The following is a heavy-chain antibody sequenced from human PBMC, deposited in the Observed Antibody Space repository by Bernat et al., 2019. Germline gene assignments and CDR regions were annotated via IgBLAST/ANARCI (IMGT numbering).Heavy chain of an antibody. J-gene: IGHJ3*02. V-gene: IGHV3-30*01. D-gene: IGHD4-17*01. CDR3: AREAGTTVFAFDI. CDR1: VFTFSSYA. Sequence: QVQLVESGGGVVQPGRSLRLSCAASVFTFSSYAMHWVRQAPGKGLEWVAVISYDGSNKYYADSVKGRFTISRDNSKNTLYLQMNSLRAEDTAVYYCAREAGTTVFAFDIWGQGTMVTVSS. CDR2: ISYDGSNK.